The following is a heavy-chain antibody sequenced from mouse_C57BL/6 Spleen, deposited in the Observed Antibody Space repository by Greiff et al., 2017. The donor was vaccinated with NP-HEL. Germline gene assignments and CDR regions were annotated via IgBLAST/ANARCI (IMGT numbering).Heavy chain of an antibody. CDR1: GYTFTSYW. CDR2: IHPNSGST. Sequence: QVQLQQPGAELVKPGASVKLSCKASGYTFTSYWMHWVKQRPGQGLEWIGMIHPNSGSTNYNEKFKSKATLTVDKSSSTAYMQLSSLTSEDSAVYYCARAGGYVSMDYWGQGASVTVSS. V-gene: IGHV1-64*01. CDR3: ARAGGYVSMDY. J-gene: IGHJ4*01. D-gene: IGHD3-2*02.